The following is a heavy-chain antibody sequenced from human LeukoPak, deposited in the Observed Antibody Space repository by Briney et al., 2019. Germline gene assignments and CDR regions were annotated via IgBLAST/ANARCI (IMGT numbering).Heavy chain of an antibody. Sequence: GASVKVSCKASGYTFTSYGISWVRQAPGQGLEWMGWINPNSGDTNYAQKFQGRVTMTRDTSISTAYMELSRLRSDDTAVYYCARDMMAMVRGVIIRTLDYWGQGTLVTVSS. CDR2: INPNSGDT. CDR1: GYTFTSYG. CDR3: ARDMMAMVRGVIIRTLDY. J-gene: IGHJ4*02. V-gene: IGHV1-2*02. D-gene: IGHD3-10*01.